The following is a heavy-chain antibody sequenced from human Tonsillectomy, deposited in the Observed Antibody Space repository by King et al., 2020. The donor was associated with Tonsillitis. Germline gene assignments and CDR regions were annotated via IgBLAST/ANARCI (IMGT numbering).Heavy chain of an antibody. CDR2: IYYSGST. CDR3: ARAGVRYRGSLRIPGNDWYSDL. CDR1: GGSISSYY. D-gene: IGHD1-26*01. Sequence: VQLQESGPGLVKPSETLSLTCTVSGGSISSYYWSWIRQPPGKGLEWIGYIYYSGSTNYNPSLKSRVTISLDTSKNQFSLKLSSVTAADTAVYYCARAGVRYRGSLRIPGNDWYSDLCGGGALVTVSS. V-gene: IGHV4-59*01. J-gene: IGHJ2*01.